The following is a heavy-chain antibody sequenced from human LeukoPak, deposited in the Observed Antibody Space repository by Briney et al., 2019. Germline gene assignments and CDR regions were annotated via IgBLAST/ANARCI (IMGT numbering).Heavy chain of an antibody. CDR1: GGTFSSYA. CDR2: IIPILGIA. Sequence: ASVKVSCKASGGTFSSYAISWVRQAPGQGLEWMGRIIPILGIANYAQKFQGRVTITADKSTSTAYMELSSLRSEDTAVYYCARGPATYCGGDCYSYYFDYWGQGTLVTVCS. J-gene: IGHJ4*02. D-gene: IGHD2-21*02. V-gene: IGHV1-69*04. CDR3: ARGPATYCGGDCYSYYFDY.